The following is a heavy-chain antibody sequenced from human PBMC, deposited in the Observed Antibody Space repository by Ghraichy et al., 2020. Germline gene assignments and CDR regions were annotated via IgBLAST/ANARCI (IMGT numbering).Heavy chain of an antibody. Sequence: ASVKVSCKASGYTFTGYYMHWVRQAPGQGLEWMGWINPNSGGTNYAQKFQGRVTMTRDTSISTAYMELSRLRSDDTAVYYCARPKKPYYYDSSGYYPIDYWGQGTLVTVSS. CDR1: GYTFTGYY. J-gene: IGHJ4*02. CDR2: INPNSGGT. D-gene: IGHD3-22*01. CDR3: ARPKKPYYYDSSGYYPIDY. V-gene: IGHV1-2*02.